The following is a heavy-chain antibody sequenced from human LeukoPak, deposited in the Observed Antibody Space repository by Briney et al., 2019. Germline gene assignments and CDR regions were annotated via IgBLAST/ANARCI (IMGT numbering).Heavy chain of an antibody. CDR3: ARHNSGWSLGHPNWFDP. Sequence: SEILSLTCTVSGGSISSYYWSWIRQPPGKGLEWIGYIYYSGSTNYNPSLKSRVTISVDTSKNQFSLKLSSVTAADTAVYFCARHNSGWSLGHPNWFDPWGQGTLVTVSS. D-gene: IGHD6-19*01. J-gene: IGHJ5*02. CDR2: IYYSGST. V-gene: IGHV4-59*08. CDR1: GGSISSYY.